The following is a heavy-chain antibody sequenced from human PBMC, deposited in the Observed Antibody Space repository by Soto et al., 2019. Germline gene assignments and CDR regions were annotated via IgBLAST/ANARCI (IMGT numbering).Heavy chain of an antibody. CDR2: IKQDGSEK. Sequence: GGSLRLSCAASGFTFSSYWMGWVRQAPGKGLEWVANIKQDGSEKYYVDSVKGRFTISRDNAKNSLYLQMNSLRAEDTAVYYCARECADGYDSSGYYPNWFDPWGQGTLVTVSS. V-gene: IGHV3-7*03. CDR3: ARECADGYDSSGYYPNWFDP. CDR1: GFTFSSYW. D-gene: IGHD3-22*01. J-gene: IGHJ5*02.